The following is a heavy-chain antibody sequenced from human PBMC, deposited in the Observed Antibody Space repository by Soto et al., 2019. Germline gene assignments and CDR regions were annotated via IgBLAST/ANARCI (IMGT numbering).Heavy chain of an antibody. CDR1: GGTFSSYT. CDR3: VSQYYYGSGQFELDY. V-gene: IGHV1-69*02. Sequence: QVQLVQSGAEVKKPGSSVKVSCKASGGTFSSYTISWVRQAPGQGLEWMGRIIPILGIANYAQKFQGRVTITADKSTSTAYMELSSLRSEDTAVYYCVSQYYYGSGQFELDYWGQGTLVTVSS. D-gene: IGHD3-10*01. J-gene: IGHJ4*02. CDR2: IIPILGIA.